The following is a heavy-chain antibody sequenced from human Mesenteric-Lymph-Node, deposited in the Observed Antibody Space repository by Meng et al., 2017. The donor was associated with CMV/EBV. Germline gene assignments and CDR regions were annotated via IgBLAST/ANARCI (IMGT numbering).Heavy chain of an antibody. CDR2: SNASNGNR. CDR3: ARDANCGGDCYSFDY. CDR1: AYIVSSYA. D-gene: IGHD2-21*02. Sequence: SAYIVSSYAMHWVRQAAGQRLERMRWSNASNGNRKYSQKFQGRVTITRDTSASTAYMELSSLRSEDTAVDYCARDANCGGDCYSFDYWGQGTLVTVSS. V-gene: IGHV1-3*01. J-gene: IGHJ4*02.